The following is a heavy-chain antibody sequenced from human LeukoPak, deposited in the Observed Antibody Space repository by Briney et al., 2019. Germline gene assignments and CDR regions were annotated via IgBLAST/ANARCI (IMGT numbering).Heavy chain of an antibody. CDR3: ARVIFGVVIPLANYYYYMDV. V-gene: IGHV4-59*01. J-gene: IGHJ6*03. D-gene: IGHD3-3*02. CDR1: GGSISSYY. Sequence: KPSETLSLTCTVSGGSISSYYWSWIRQPPGKGLEWIGYIYYSGSTNYNPSLKGRVTISVDTSKNQFSLKLSSVTAADTAVYYCARVIFGVVIPLANYYYYMDVWGKGTTVTVSS. CDR2: IYYSGST.